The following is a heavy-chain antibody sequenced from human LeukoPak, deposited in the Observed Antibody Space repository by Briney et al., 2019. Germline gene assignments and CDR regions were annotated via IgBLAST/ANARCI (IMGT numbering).Heavy chain of an antibody. J-gene: IGHJ5*01. V-gene: IGHV3-30-3*01. Sequence: PGRSLRLSCAASGFTFSSYTMHWVRQAPGKGLEWVAVIFYDAINKYYADSVKGRFTISRDNSKNTLYLQMNSLRTEDTAVYYWARAEGEDIPIVNDSSLASWGQEP. CDR3: ARAEGEDIPIVNDSSLAS. CDR1: GFTFSSYT. D-gene: IGHD2/OR15-2a*01. CDR2: IFYDAINK.